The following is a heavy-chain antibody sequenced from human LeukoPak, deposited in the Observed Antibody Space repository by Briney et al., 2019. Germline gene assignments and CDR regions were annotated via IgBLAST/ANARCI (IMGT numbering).Heavy chain of an antibody. Sequence: PGGSLRLSCSASGFTFNSYAMHWVRQAPGKGLEYVSAISSNGGTTYYADSVKGRFTISRDNSKNTVYLQMSSLRPEDTAVYYCARDPDSSSWFDYWGQGTLVTVSS. J-gene: IGHJ4*02. CDR2: ISSNGGTT. V-gene: IGHV3-64D*09. CDR1: GFTFNSYA. D-gene: IGHD6-13*01. CDR3: ARDPDSSSWFDY.